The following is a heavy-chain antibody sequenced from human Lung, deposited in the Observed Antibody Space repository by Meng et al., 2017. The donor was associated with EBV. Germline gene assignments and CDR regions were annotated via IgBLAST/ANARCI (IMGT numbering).Heavy chain of an antibody. CDR1: GGSISSRKW. V-gene: IGHV4-4*02. Sequence: VALQEAAPGAVKPSGTPYSSGAGSGGSISSRKWWSGVRQRPGTGLEGIGEIYNGGSTNYNPSIKSRVTISVDNYKNQFPLKLCSVTAADTAVYYCARARSIASAVIDYWGQGTLVTVSS. J-gene: IGHJ4*02. CDR3: ARARSIASAVIDY. CDR2: IYNGGST. D-gene: IGHD6-13*01.